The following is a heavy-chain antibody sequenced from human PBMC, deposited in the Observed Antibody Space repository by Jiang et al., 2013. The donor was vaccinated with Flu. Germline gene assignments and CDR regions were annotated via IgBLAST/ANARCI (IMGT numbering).Heavy chain of an antibody. CDR1: GYTFTSHY. V-gene: IGHV1-46*01. CDR3: ARDLFSYSPLFGPGTRGIDY. CDR2: INPSGGIT. J-gene: IGHJ4*02. Sequence: QLVESGAEVKRPGASVKLSCKASGYTFTSHYIHWVRQAPGQGLEWMGLINPSGGITAYPQKFQGRLTITRDTSTSTVYMDLGSLRSEDTAMYFCARDLFSYSPLFGPGTRGIDYWGQGALVTVSS. D-gene: IGHD3-10*01.